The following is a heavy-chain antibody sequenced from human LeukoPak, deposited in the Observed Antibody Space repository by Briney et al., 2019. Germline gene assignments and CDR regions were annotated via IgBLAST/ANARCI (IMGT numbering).Heavy chain of an antibody. D-gene: IGHD3-16*02. CDR1: GGSTSSYY. CDR2: IYYSGST. Sequence: SETLSLTCTVSGGSTSSYYWSWIRQPPGKGLEWIGYIYYSGSTNYNPSLKSRVTISVDTSKNQFSLKLSSVTAADTAVYYCARAFADYVWGSYRYTIFDYWGQGTLVTVSS. J-gene: IGHJ4*02. V-gene: IGHV4-59*01. CDR3: ARAFADYVWGSYRYTIFDY.